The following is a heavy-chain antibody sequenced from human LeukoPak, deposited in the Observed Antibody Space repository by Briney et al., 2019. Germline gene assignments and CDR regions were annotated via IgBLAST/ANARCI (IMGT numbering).Heavy chain of an antibody. V-gene: IGHV3-48*02. Sequence: GSLTLSCAASGFTVSSSYTNWVRQAPGKGLEWLSYITPSSSSIYYAHSLTGRFTISRDNAKHPLYLHMNSLTDEDTAVYYCARDQDPFDYWGHGTLWSPS. J-gene: IGHJ4*01. CDR2: ITPSSSSI. CDR3: ARDQDPFDY. CDR1: GFTVSSSY.